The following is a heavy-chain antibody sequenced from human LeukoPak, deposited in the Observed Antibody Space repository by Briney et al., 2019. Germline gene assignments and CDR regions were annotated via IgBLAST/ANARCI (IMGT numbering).Heavy chain of an antibody. V-gene: IGHV4-39*01. D-gene: IGHD4-17*01. J-gene: IGHJ4*02. CDR3: ARRVPYGERGGFDY. CDR1: GRPISSRGYH. CDR2: IYYSGST. Sequence: SDPLPHTHTVSGRPISSRGYHWRWIRQPPGKGLEWIGSIYYSGSTYYNPSLKSRVTISVDTSKSQFYLKLSSVTAADTAVYDCARRVPYGERGGFDYWGQGILVTVSS.